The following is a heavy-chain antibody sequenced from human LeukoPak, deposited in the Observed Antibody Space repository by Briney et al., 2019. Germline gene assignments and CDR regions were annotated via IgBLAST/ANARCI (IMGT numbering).Heavy chain of an antibody. CDR1: GYTFTSYA. Sequence: GASVKVSCKASGYTFTSYAMHWVRQAPGQRLERMGWINAGNGNTKYSQKFQGRVTITRDTSASTAYMELSSLRSEDTAVYYCARSSGSYYDFAYWGQGTLVTVSS. D-gene: IGHD1-26*01. J-gene: IGHJ4*02. V-gene: IGHV1-3*01. CDR3: ARSSGSYYDFAY. CDR2: INAGNGNT.